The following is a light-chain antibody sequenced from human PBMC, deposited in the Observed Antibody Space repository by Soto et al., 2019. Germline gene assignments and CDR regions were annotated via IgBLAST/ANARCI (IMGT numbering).Light chain of an antibody. CDR2: DAS. J-gene: IGKJ1*01. V-gene: IGKV1-5*01. CDR1: QSISSW. Sequence: DIQMTQSPSTLSASVGDRVTITCRASQSISSWLAWYQQKPGKAPKLLIYDASSLESGFPSRFSGSGSGTEFTLTISSLQPDDFATYYCQQYDSYSWTVGQGTKVEIK. CDR3: QQYDSYSWT.